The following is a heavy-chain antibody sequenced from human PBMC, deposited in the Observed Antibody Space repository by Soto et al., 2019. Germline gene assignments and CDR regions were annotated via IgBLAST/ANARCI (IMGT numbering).Heavy chain of an antibody. Sequence: GSLRLSCAASGFTFSSYSMNWVRQAPGKGLEWVSSISSSSSYIYYADSVKGRFTISRDNAKNSLYLQMNSLRAEGTAVYYCARGRITGDDRFLDYWGQGTLVTVSS. J-gene: IGHJ4*02. CDR1: GFTFSSYS. CDR3: ARGRITGDDRFLDY. CDR2: ISSSSSYI. D-gene: IGHD7-27*01. V-gene: IGHV3-21*01.